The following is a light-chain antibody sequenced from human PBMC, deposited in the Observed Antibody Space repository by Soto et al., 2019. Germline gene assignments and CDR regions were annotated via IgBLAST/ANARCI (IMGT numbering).Light chain of an antibody. CDR2: GAS. CDR3: HQYGGSPQT. CDR1: QSVSNY. J-gene: IGKJ1*01. V-gene: IGKV3-20*01. Sequence: EIVLTQSPGTLSLSPGERATLSCRASQSVSNYLAWYQRKPGQAPWLLIYGASSRATGIPDRFSGSGSGTDFTLTISRLEPEDFAVYYCHQYGGSPQTFGQGTKV.